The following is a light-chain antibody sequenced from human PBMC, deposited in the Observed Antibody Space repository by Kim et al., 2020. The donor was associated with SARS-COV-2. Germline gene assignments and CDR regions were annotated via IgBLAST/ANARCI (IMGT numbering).Light chain of an antibody. CDR2: SND. CDR3: AVCDDSLTGRV. V-gene: IGLV1-44*01. J-gene: IGLJ3*02. Sequence: GPRVTISCSGINSDIGSNPISWYQQAPGAAPKLLIYSNDQRPSGVPARFSGSKSGASASLAISGLQSEDEADYYCAVCDDSLTGRVFGGGTQLTVL. CDR1: NSDIGSNP.